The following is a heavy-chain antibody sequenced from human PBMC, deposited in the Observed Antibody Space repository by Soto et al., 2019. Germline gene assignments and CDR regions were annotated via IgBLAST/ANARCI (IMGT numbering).Heavy chain of an antibody. Sequence: SETLSLSCPVSGGSISTYLLSWIRQRTGGGLEWILRIYNTGSTNYNPSLESRVSMSLDTSRNQFSLKLSCVSAADKAVYYCARAPKVSGSSQTRPDFWGQGTLVTVSS. CDR3: ARAPKVSGSSQTRPDF. CDR1: GGSISTYL. V-gene: IGHV4-4*07. CDR2: IYNTGST. J-gene: IGHJ4*02. D-gene: IGHD6-6*01.